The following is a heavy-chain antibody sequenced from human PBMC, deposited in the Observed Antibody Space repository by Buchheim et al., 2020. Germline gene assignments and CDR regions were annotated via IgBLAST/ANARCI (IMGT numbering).Heavy chain of an antibody. CDR1: GYSFISFA. Sequence: QVQLVQSGAEVRKPGASVKISCKASGYSFISFAIHWVRQAPGQGLEWMGWVNAGNGNTGYSQNFQGRVCITADKTASTAYMELKSLTSEDTAVYYCARTFPFDYWGQGTL. D-gene: IGHD3-3*02. CDR2: VNAGNGNT. CDR3: ARTFPFDY. V-gene: IGHV1-3*01. J-gene: IGHJ4*02.